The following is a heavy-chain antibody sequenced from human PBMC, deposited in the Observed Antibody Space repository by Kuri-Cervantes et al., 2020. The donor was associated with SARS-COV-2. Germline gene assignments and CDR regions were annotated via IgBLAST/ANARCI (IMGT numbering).Heavy chain of an antibody. J-gene: IGHJ4*02. D-gene: IGHD2-2*02. Sequence: GESLKISCAASGFTFDDYGMSWVRQAPGKGLEWLSVISGSGGSTEHADSVKGRFTISRDNSKNTLYLDMNRPRADDTAVYYCAKSNLGYCSSTSCYSFDYWGQGTLVTVSS. CDR3: AKSNLGYCSSTSCYSFDY. CDR1: GFTFDDYG. V-gene: IGHV3-23*01. CDR2: ISGSGGST.